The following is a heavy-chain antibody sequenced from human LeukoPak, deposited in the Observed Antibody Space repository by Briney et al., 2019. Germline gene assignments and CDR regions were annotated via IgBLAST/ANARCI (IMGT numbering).Heavy chain of an antibody. CDR3: AKAGADITIFGVVIKSSAPFDY. D-gene: IGHD3-3*01. V-gene: IGHV3-9*01. J-gene: IGHJ4*02. CDR1: GFTFDDYA. CDR2: ISWYSGSI. Sequence: PGRSLRLSCAASGFTFDDYAMHWVRQAPGKGLVGVSGISWYSGSIGYADSVKGRFTISRDNAKNSLYLQMNSLRAEDTALYYCAKAGADITIFGVVIKSSAPFDYWGQGTLVTVSS.